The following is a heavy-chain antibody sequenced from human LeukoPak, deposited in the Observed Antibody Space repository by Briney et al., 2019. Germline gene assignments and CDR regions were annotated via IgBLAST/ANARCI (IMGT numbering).Heavy chain of an antibody. D-gene: IGHD5-12*01. CDR2: ISSSGSSI. V-gene: IGHV3-21*01. CDR3: ARDAGNSGYDWSFDL. J-gene: IGHJ2*01. Sequence: PGGSLRLSCAASGFTFSSYSMNWVRQAPGKGLEWVSSISSSGSSIFYEDSVKGRFTISRDNAKNSLNLQMSSLRAEDTAVYYCARDAGNSGYDWSFDLWGRGTLVTVSS. CDR1: GFTFSSYS.